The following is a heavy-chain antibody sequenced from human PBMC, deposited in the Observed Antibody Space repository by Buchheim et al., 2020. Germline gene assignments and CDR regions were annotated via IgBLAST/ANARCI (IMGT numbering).Heavy chain of an antibody. J-gene: IGHJ4*02. Sequence: QVQLQESGPGLVKPSQTLSLTCTVSGGSISSGSYYWSWIRQPAGKGLEWIGRIYTSGSTNYNPSLKSRVTISVDTSKKQFSLKLSSVTAADTAVYYCARGDPDIWFRELRFDYWGQGTL. CDR2: IYTSGST. CDR1: GGSISSGSYY. D-gene: IGHD3-10*01. V-gene: IGHV4-61*02. CDR3: ARGDPDIWFRELRFDY.